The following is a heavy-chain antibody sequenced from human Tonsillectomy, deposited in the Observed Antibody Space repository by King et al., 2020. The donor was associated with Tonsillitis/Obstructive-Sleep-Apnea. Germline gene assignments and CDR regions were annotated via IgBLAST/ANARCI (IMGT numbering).Heavy chain of an antibody. CDR3: ARSPKVAIPILES. D-gene: IGHD2-21*01. CDR1: GFTFKDHG. CDR2: INWSGGST. V-gene: IGHV3-20*04. Sequence: VQLVESGGGVVRPGGSLRLSCAASGFTFKDHGMSWVRQAPGKGLEWVSGINWSGGSTGYADSVQGRFTISRDNARNSLSLQMNSLRAEDTALYYCARSPKVAIPILESWGPGTLVTVSS. J-gene: IGHJ4*02.